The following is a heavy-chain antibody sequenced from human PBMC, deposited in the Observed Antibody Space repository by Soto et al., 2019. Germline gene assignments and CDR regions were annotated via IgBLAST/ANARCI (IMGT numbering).Heavy chain of an antibody. J-gene: IGHJ4*02. V-gene: IGHV3-53*01. Sequence: GGSLTLSCTASGFSVSSNYLSWVRQAPGKGLKWVSVLYTDGRADYADSVKGRLSISTDTSKNSVYLHMNPVRAEDTAVYYCARGQGQDYHDNSGYVHLDYWGQGTLVTVSS. CDR2: LYTDGRA. CDR3: ARGQGQDYHDNSGYVHLDY. D-gene: IGHD3-22*01. CDR1: GFSVSSNY.